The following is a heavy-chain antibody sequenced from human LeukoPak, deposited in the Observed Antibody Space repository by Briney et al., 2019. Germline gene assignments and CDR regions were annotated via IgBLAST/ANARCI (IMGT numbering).Heavy chain of an antibody. J-gene: IGHJ5*02. CDR3: ARDDLAAEPQGVNWFDP. CDR1: GYTFTSYA. V-gene: IGHV1-3*01. D-gene: IGHD2-15*01. CDR2: INAGNGNT. Sequence: ASVKVSCKASGYTFTSYAMHWVRQAPGQRLEWMGWINAGNGNTKYSQKFQGRVTITRDTSASTAYMELSSLRSEDTAVYYCARDDLAAEPQGVNWFDPWGQGTLVTVSS.